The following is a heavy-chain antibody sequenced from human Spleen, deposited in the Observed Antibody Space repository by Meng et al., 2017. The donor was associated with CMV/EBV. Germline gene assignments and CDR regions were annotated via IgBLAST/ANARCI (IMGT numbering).Heavy chain of an antibody. J-gene: IGHJ4*02. Sequence: YCGDDYWSCTRQPPGQGLEWNREINHSGSTNSNPSLKSRVTISVDTSKNQFSLKLSSVTAADTAVYYCARGPIAPGYCSSTSCAFDYWGQGTLVTVSS. CDR3: ARGPIAPGYCSSTSCAFDY. CDR1: YCGDDY. V-gene: IGHV4-34*01. CDR2: INHSGST. D-gene: IGHD2-2*01.